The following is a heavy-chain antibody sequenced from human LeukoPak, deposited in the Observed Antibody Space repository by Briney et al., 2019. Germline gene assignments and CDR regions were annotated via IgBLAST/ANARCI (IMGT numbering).Heavy chain of an antibody. Sequence: SQTLSLTCTVSGGSISSYYWSWIRQPPGKGLEWIGYIYYSGSTNYNPSLKSRVTISVDTSKNQFSLKLSSVTAADTAVYYCARHKRRDGYRSGYFDYWGQGTLVTVSS. D-gene: IGHD5-24*01. CDR3: ARHKRRDGYRSGYFDY. J-gene: IGHJ4*02. CDR1: GGSISSYY. V-gene: IGHV4-59*01. CDR2: IYYSGST.